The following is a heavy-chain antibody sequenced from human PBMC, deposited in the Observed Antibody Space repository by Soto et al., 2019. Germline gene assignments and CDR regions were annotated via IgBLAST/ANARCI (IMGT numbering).Heavy chain of an antibody. D-gene: IGHD3-10*01. J-gene: IGHJ4*02. V-gene: IGHV3-21*02. CDR3: ARVTAGSGSYQIDL. CDR1: WFPFSSFS. Sequence: QLVESGGGLVKPGGSLRLSCVASWFPFSSFSLNWIRQAPGKGLEWVSSIGRVSTYIYYADSVRGRFTVSRDNAKNSVYLQMNGLTAEDSGIYYCARVTAGSGSYQIDLWGQGTLVTVSS. CDR2: IGRVSTYI.